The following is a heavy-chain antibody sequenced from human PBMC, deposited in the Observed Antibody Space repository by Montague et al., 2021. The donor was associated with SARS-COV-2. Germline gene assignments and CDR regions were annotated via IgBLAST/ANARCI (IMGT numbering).Heavy chain of an antibody. J-gene: IGHJ4*02. CDR2: INAYNGNT. Sequence: SVKVSCKASGYTFTSYGISWVRQAPGQGLEWMGWINAYNGNTNYAQKLQGRVTMTTDTSTSTAYMELRSLRSDDTAVYYCAREVIVGGYSYGYWYWGQGTLVTVSS. D-gene: IGHD5-18*01. V-gene: IGHV1-18*01. CDR3: AREVIVGGYSYGYWY. CDR1: GYTFTSYG.